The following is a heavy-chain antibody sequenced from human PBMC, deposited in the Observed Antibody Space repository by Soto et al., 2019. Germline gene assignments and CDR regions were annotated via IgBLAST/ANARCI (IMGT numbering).Heavy chain of an antibody. Sequence: QVQLVQSGSEVRKPGSSVKVSCKASGDTFSSYTFAWVRQAPGQGLQWVGGIMPVFGTAYYAQNFQGRVTMTADESTSTVYMELSSLRSDDSAVFYGATLSRHGFVGLWYFDLWGRGTLVTVSS. CDR1: GDTFSSYT. V-gene: IGHV1-69*01. D-gene: IGHD3-10*01. CDR3: ATLSRHGFVGLWYFDL. CDR2: IMPVFGTA. J-gene: IGHJ2*01.